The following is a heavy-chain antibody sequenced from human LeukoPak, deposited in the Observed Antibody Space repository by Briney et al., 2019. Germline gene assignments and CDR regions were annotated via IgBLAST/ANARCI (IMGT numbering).Heavy chain of an antibody. V-gene: IGHV3-73*01. D-gene: IGHD3-10*01. J-gene: IGHJ6*03. CDR1: GFTFSGSA. CDR3: AREGYYGSGSYSYYYYYMDV. Sequence: GGSLRLSCAASGFTFSGSAMHWVRQASGKGLEWVGRIRSKANSYATAYAASVKGRFTISRDNAKNSLYLQMNSLRAEDTAVYYCAREGYYGSGSYSYYYYYMDVWGKGTTVTISS. CDR2: IRSKANSYAT.